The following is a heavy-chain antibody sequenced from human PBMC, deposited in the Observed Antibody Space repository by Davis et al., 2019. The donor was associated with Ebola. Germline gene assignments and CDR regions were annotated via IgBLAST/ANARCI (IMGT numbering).Heavy chain of an antibody. CDR3: AKSDWDQDYYYYMDV. J-gene: IGHJ6*03. V-gene: IGHV3-30*02. CDR2: IRYDGSNK. CDR1: GFTFSSYG. D-gene: IGHD3/OR15-3a*01. Sequence: GGSLRLSCAASGFTFSSYGMHWVRQAPGKGLEWVAFIRYDGSNKYYADSVKGRFTISRDNSKNTLYLQMNSLRAEDTAVYYCAKSDWDQDYYYYMDVWGKGTTVTVSS.